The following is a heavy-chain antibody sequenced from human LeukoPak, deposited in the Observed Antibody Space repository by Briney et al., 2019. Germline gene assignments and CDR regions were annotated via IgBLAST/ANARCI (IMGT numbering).Heavy chain of an antibody. J-gene: IGHJ4*02. Sequence: ASVKVSCKTSGYTFNNYGISWARQAPGQGLEWMGWISGYNGYTHSAQQFQGRVTLTMDTSTSTVYMELRSLRFDDTAVYYCARGPRIGTFDYWGQGTLVTVSS. CDR3: ARGPRIGTFDY. CDR2: ISGYNGYT. CDR1: GYTFNNYG. V-gene: IGHV1-18*01. D-gene: IGHD1-1*01.